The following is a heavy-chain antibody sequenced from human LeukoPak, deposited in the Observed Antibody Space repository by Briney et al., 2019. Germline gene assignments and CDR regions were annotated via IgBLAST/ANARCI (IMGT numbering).Heavy chain of an antibody. CDR2: IYNSWST. CDR3: ARNITSLIPAGYFDY. V-gene: IGHV4-39*01. Sequence: PSETLSLTCTVSGGSIGSGRYYWAWIRQPPGKGLEWIGSIYNSWSTSYNPSLKSRVAMPVDTSKNQFSLRLSSVTAADTAVYYCARNITSLIPAGYFDYWGQGTLVAVSS. J-gene: IGHJ4*02. D-gene: IGHD2-2*01. CDR1: GGSIGSGRYY.